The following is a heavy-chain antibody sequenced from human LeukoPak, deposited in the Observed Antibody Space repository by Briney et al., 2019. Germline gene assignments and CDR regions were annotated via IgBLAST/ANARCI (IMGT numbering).Heavy chain of an antibody. D-gene: IGHD6-13*01. J-gene: IGHJ4*02. CDR1: GGSISSYY. Sequence: SETLSLTCTVSGGSISSYYRSWIRQPPGKGLEWIGYIYYSGSTNYNPSLKSRVTISVDTSKNQFSLKLSSVTAADTAVYYCARFRSSSWYGFDYWGQGTLVTVSS. V-gene: IGHV4-59*08. CDR3: ARFRSSSWYGFDY. CDR2: IYYSGST.